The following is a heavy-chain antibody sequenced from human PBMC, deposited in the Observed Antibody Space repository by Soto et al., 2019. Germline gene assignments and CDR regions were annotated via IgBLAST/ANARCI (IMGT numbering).Heavy chain of an antibody. D-gene: IGHD2-8*01. J-gene: IGHJ6*02. V-gene: IGHV1-18*01. Sequence: QGQLVQSGGEVKQSGASVKVSCKASGYTFSRYGISWVRQAPGQGLEWMGWISGYNGDTNYAQKFQGRVIMTIDTSTTTAYMDLRSLTSDDTAVYYCAKNGQPPYYYYGLDVWGQGTTVTVSS. CDR3: AKNGQPPYYYYGLDV. CDR2: ISGYNGDT. CDR1: GYTFSRYG.